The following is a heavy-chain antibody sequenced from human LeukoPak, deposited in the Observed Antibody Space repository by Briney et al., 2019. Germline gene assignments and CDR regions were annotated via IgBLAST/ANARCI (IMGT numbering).Heavy chain of an antibody. CDR1: GGSFGGYY. J-gene: IGHJ6*04. D-gene: IGHD3-10*01. CDR3: ARLSMVRARGRPLYYYGMDV. CDR2: INHSGST. Sequence: SETLSLTCAVYGGSFGGYYWSWIRQPPGKGLEWIGEINHSGSTNYNPSLKSRVTISVDTSKNQFSLKLSSVTAADTAVYYCARLSMVRARGRPLYYYGMDVWGKGTTVTVSS. V-gene: IGHV4-34*01.